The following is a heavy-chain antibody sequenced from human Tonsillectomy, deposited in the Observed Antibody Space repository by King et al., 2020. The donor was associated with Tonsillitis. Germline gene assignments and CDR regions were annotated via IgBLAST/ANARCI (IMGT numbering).Heavy chain of an antibody. D-gene: IGHD2-21*01. CDR1: GFTFTAYW. Sequence: VQLVESGGSLVQPGGSLKLSCAASGFTFTAYWMSWVRQAPGTGLEWVANIKQDGSDEYYVDSVKGRFAISRDKAKNSLYLQMNSLRAEDPAVYYCGGGVVPFDPWGQGTLVPVSS. J-gene: IGHJ5*02. CDR2: IKQDGSDE. V-gene: IGHV3-7*03. CDR3: GGGVVPFDP.